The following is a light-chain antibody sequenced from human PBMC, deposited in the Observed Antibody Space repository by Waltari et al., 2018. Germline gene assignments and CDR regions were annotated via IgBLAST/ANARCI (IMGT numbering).Light chain of an antibody. J-gene: IGLJ2*01. CDR1: KLGDQY. CDR3: QAWDVSTVV. Sequence: SYELTQPPSVSVSPGQTASITCSGDKLGDQYASWYRQKPGQSPRLVIFQDFKRPAGIPGRFSGSNSGNTATLTISGTQAMDEADYYCQAWDVSTVVFGGGTKLTVL. CDR2: QDF. V-gene: IGLV3-1*01.